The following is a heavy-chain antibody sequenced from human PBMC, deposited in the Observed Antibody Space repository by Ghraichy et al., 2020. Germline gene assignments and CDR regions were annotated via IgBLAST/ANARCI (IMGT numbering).Heavy chain of an antibody. J-gene: IGHJ6*02. V-gene: IGHV4-61*01. D-gene: IGHD3-10*01. CDR2: IYYSGST. Sequence: SETLSLTCTVSGGSVSSGSYYWSWIRQPPGKGLEWIGYIYYSGSTNYNPSLKSRVTISVDTSKNQFSLKLSSVTAADTAVYYCARDRITMVQGVQAYYYGMDVWGQGTTVTVSS. CDR1: GGSVSSGSYY. CDR3: ARDRITMVQGVQAYYYGMDV.